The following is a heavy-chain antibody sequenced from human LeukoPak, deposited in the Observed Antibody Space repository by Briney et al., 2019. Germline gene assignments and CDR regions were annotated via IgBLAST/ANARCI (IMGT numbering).Heavy chain of an antibody. D-gene: IGHD1-26*01. V-gene: IGHV1-69*06. CDR3: ARETIWDKGSYGY. CDR1: GGTFSSYA. Sequence: SVKVSCKASGGTFSSYAISWVRQAPGQGLEWMGGIIPIFGTANYAQKFQGRVTITADKSTSTAYMELSSLGSEDTAAYYCARETIWDKGSYGYWGQGTLVTVSS. J-gene: IGHJ4*02. CDR2: IIPIFGTA.